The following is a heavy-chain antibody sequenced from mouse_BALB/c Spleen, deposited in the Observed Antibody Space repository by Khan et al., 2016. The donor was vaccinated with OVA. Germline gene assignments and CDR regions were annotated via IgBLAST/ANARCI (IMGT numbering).Heavy chain of an antibody. CDR1: GYSITSDYA. J-gene: IGHJ2*01. D-gene: IGHD1-1*01. CDR3: ARIYGGDFDY. V-gene: IGHV3-2*02. CDR2: ISYSGNT. Sequence: EVQLVETGPGLVKPSQSLSLTCTVTGYSITSDYAWNWIRQFPGNKLEWMGYISYSGNTKYKPSPKSRISITRDTSKNQFFLQLNSVTTEDTATYYCARIYGGDFDYWGQGTTLTVSS.